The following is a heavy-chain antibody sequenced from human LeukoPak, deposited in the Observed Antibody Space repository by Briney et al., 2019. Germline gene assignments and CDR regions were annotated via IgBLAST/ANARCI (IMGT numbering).Heavy chain of an antibody. J-gene: IGHJ5*02. CDR2: ISAYNGNT. V-gene: IGHV1-18*01. CDR3: ARELQRFLEWQRANWFDP. D-gene: IGHD3-3*01. Sequence: ASVKVSCKASGYTFTSYGISWVRQAPGQGLEWMGWISAYNGNTNYAQKLQGRVTMTTDTSTSTAYMELRSLRSDDTAAYYCARELQRFLEWQRANWFDPWGQGTLVTVSS. CDR1: GYTFTSYG.